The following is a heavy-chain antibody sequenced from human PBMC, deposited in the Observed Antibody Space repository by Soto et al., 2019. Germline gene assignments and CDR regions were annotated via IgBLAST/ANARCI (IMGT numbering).Heavy chain of an antibody. J-gene: IGHJ6*02. CDR3: ARGVGSYYYGMDV. CDR1: GGSISSYY. V-gene: IGHV4-59*01. D-gene: IGHD2-15*01. Sequence: LSLTCTVSGGSISSYYWSWIRQPPGKGLEWIGYIYYSGSTNYNPSLKSRVTISVDTSKNQFSLKLSSVTAAGTAAYYCARGVGSYYYGMDVWGQGTTVTVSS. CDR2: IYYSGST.